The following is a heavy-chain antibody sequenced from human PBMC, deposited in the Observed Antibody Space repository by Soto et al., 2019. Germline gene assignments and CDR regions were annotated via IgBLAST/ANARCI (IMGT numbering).Heavy chain of an antibody. CDR3: ARDRDDYGSGNYYNRIDF. J-gene: IGHJ4*02. V-gene: IGHV1-69*01. D-gene: IGHD3-10*01. Sequence: QVQLVQSGAEVKKPGSSVKVSCKASGGIFSTYAISWLRRAPGQGLECMGGIIPIFGTPNYAQRFQGRVTSTADESTSTAYMELSRLISEDTAVYYCARDRDDYGSGNYYNRIDFWGQGTLVTVSS. CDR1: GGIFSTYA. CDR2: IIPIFGTP.